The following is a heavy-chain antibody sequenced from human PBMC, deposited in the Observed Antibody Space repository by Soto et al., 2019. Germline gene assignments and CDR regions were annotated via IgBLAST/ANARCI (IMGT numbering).Heavy chain of an antibody. CDR3: ATDLLAGFPAFDT. V-gene: IGHV1-24*01. CDR2: FDPEDGET. CDR1: GYTLTELS. Sequence: GASVKVSCRVSGYTLTELSMHWVRPAPGKGLEWMGGFDPEDGETIYAQKFQGRVTMTEDTSTDTAYMELSSLRSEDTAVYYCATDLLAGFPAFDTWGQGTMVTVS. D-gene: IGHD6-19*01. J-gene: IGHJ3*02.